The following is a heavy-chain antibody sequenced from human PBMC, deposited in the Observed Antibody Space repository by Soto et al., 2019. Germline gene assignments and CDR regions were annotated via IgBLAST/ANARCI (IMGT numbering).Heavy chain of an antibody. J-gene: IGHJ4*02. Sequence: ESGGGVVQPGTSLRLSCAASGFRFKSFVMHWVRQAPGKGLEWVAFTSYDGNNKDYGDSVKGRFTVSRDNSQNTLHLQMDFLRPEDTALYYGARWGTTGGFDLWGQGTLVYVSS. D-gene: IGHD3-16*01. CDR2: TSYDGNNK. CDR1: GFRFKSFV. V-gene: IGHV3-30*19. CDR3: ARWGTTGGFDL.